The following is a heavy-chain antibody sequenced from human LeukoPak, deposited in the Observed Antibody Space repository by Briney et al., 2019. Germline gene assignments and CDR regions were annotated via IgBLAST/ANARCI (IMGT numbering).Heavy chain of an antibody. CDR3: ARGNEGYCSGGSCYVGAWFDS. CDR1: GYTFTAYY. Sequence: ASVKVSCKASGYTFTAYYMHWVRQAPGQGLEYMGWINPNSGGTSYAQRFQGRVTMTRDTSISTAYMELSRLRSDDTAVYYCARGNEGYCSGGSCYVGAWFDSWGQGTRVTVSS. CDR2: INPNSGGT. V-gene: IGHV1-2*02. D-gene: IGHD2-15*01. J-gene: IGHJ5*01.